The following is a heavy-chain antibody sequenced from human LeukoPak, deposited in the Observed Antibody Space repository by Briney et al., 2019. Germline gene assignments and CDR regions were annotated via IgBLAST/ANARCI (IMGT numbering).Heavy chain of an antibody. D-gene: IGHD2-2*01. V-gene: IGHV4-39*01. Sequence: SETLSLTCTVSGGSISSSSYYWGWIRQPPGKGLEWIGSIYYNGSTYYNPSLKSRVTISVDTSKNQFSLKLSSVTAADTAVYYCARLPITQLLPYFDYWGQGTLVTVSS. CDR1: GGSISSSSYY. CDR2: IYYNGST. J-gene: IGHJ4*02. CDR3: ARLPITQLLPYFDY.